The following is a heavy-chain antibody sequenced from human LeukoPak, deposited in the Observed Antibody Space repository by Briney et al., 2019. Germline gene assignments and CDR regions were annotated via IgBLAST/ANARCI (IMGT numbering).Heavy chain of an antibody. V-gene: IGHV3-9*01. J-gene: IGHJ5*02. D-gene: IGHD5-24*01. CDR2: SCWNSGSI. CDR1: VFTFDDYA. Sequence: GGSLRLSCAASVFTFDDYAMHSVRQAPGKGLEWVSGSCWNSGSIGYADSVKGRFTISRDNAKNSLDLQMNSLRAEDTAVYYCARTSWLQLEFWFDTWGQGIRVTVSS. CDR3: ARTSWLQLEFWFDT.